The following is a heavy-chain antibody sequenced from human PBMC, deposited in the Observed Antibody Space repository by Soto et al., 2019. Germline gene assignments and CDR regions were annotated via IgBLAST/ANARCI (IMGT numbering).Heavy chain of an antibody. Sequence: EVQLVESGGGLVQPGGSLRLSCSASGLTFSSFTMHWVRQAPGKGLEYVSAINSNGGSAYYGDSVKGRFTISRDNPKNTLYLQMSSLRVEDTAVYYCVTNSGWSLRDLDYWGQGTLVTVSS. V-gene: IGHV3-64D*08. CDR1: GLTFSSFT. CDR2: INSNGGSA. D-gene: IGHD6-19*01. CDR3: VTNSGWSLRDLDY. J-gene: IGHJ4*02.